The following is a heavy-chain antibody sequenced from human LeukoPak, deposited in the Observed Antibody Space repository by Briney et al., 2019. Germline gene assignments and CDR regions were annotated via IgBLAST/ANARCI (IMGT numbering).Heavy chain of an antibody. D-gene: IGHD2-15*01. CDR1: GFTFSTYA. V-gene: IGHV3-33*01. J-gene: IGHJ4*02. Sequence: GGSLRLSCAASGFTFSTYAMHWVRQAPGRGLEWVAFIWYDGSDEYYADSVKGRFTISRDNSKNTLYLQMNSLRAEDTAVYYCARGVVGLYAGFDYWGQGTLVTVSS. CDR3: ARGVVGLYAGFDY. CDR2: IWYDGSDE.